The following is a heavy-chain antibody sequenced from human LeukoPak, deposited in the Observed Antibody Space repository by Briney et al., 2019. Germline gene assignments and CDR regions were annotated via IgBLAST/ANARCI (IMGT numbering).Heavy chain of an antibody. V-gene: IGHV4-34*01. Sequence: SETLSFTCAVYDGSFSGFYWGWIRQPPGKGLEWIGEIDHCGATYYNPSLKSRVTIPEDTYKRHFSLKLTSVTAADTAVYYCARGRRGFDPWGQGTLVTVSS. D-gene: IGHD5-12*01. CDR1: DGSFSGFY. CDR3: ARGRRGFDP. CDR2: IDHCGAT. J-gene: IGHJ5*02.